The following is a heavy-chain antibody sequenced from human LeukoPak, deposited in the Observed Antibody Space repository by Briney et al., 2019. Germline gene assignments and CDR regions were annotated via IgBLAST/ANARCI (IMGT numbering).Heavy chain of an antibody. CDR3: AKQLGYCSDGSCYFPY. V-gene: IGHV3-23*01. CDR2: ISSSGDNT. J-gene: IGHJ4*02. D-gene: IGHD2-15*01. CDR1: GFTFSTYA. Sequence: GGSLRLSCGASGFTFSTYAMSWVRQAPGKGLEWVSGISSSGDNTYYADSVQGRFTISRDNSKSTLCLQMNSLRAEDTAVYYCAKQLGYCSDGSCYFPYWGQGTLVTVSS.